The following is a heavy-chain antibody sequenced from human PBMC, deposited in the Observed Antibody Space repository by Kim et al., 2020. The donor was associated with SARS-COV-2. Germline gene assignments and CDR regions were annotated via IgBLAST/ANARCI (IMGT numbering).Heavy chain of an antibody. D-gene: IGHD6-19*01. Sequence: SETLSLTCAVYGGSFSGYYWSWIRQPPGKGLEWIGEINHSGSTNYNPSLKSRVTISVDTSKNQFSLKLSSVTAADTAVYYCARGTRQWLVRRPHYYDMDVGGEGTTVTVSS. CDR2: INHSGST. V-gene: IGHV4-34*01. CDR1: GGSFSGYY. J-gene: IGHJ6*03. CDR3: ARGTRQWLVRRPHYYDMDV.